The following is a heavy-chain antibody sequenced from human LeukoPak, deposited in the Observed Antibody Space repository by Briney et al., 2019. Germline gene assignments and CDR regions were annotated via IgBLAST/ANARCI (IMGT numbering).Heavy chain of an antibody. D-gene: IGHD4-17*01. CDR3: ARDPNGDYVGAFDF. Sequence: GGSLRLSCAASRFILSNYAMTWVRQAPRKGLEWVSSITGGGYASYADSVKGRFTISRDNSKNTLYLQMNSLRVEDTAVYYCARDPNGDYVGAFDFWGQGTMGTVSS. J-gene: IGHJ3*01. CDR2: ITGGGYA. CDR1: RFILSNYA. V-gene: IGHV3-23*01.